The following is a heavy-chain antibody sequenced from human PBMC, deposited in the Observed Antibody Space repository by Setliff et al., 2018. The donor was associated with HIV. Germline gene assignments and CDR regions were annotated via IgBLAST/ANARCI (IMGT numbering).Heavy chain of an antibody. CDR3: ARHRQWHLLPDH. CDR1: GGPISTDHN. Sequence: TSATLSLTCTVSGGPISTDHNWGWFRQPPGKGLEWIAGIHEKGHTYYNPSLKSRVPILMDTSNKQFSVRLRSVTAADTATYYCARHRQWHLLPDHWGQGVWVTVSS. V-gene: IGHV4-39*01. J-gene: IGHJ4*02. CDR2: IHEKGHT. D-gene: IGHD6-19*01.